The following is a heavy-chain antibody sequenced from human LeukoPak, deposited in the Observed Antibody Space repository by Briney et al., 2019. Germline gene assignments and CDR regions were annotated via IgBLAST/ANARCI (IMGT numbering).Heavy chain of an antibody. D-gene: IGHD2-15*01. CDR3: ASASPLGYCSGGSCYWAY. Sequence: GGSLRLSCAASGFTFSSYSMNWVRQAPGKGLEWVSYISSSSSTIYYADSVKGRFTISRDNAKNSLYLQMNSLRAEDTAVYYCASASPLGYCSGGSCYWAYWGQGTLVTVSS. J-gene: IGHJ4*02. CDR1: GFTFSSYS. CDR2: ISSSSSTI. V-gene: IGHV3-48*01.